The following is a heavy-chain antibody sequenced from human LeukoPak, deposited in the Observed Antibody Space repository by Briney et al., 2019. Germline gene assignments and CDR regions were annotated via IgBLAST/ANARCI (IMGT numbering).Heavy chain of an antibody. CDR3: AKYFASGSYYKLPH. CDR1: GFTLSSYA. V-gene: IGHV3-23*01. J-gene: IGHJ1*01. Sequence: GGSLRLSCAASGFTLSSYAMSWVRQAPGKGLEWVSTISGSGAYTYYADSVKGLFTISRDNSKNTLYLQMNSLRAEDTAVYYCAKYFASGSYYKLPHWGQGTLVTVSS. CDR2: ISGSGAYT. D-gene: IGHD3-10*01.